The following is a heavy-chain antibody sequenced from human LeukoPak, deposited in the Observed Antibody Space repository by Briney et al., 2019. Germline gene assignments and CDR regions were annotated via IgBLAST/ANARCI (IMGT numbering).Heavy chain of an antibody. J-gene: IGHJ4*02. V-gene: IGHV4-59*11. D-gene: IGHD3-22*01. CDR2: IYYSGST. CDR1: GGSISSHY. Sequence: PSETLSLTCTVSGGSISSHYWSWIRQPPGKGLEWIGYIYYSGSTNYNPSLKSRVTISVDTSKNQFSLKLSSVTAADTAVYYCASEPEYYYDSSGYFPYWGQGTLVTVSS. CDR3: ASEPEYYYDSSGYFPY.